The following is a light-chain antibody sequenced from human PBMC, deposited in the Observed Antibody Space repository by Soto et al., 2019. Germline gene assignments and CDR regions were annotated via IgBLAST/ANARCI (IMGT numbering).Light chain of an antibody. CDR2: GAS. J-gene: IGKJ1*01. CDR1: QSVSSN. V-gene: IGKV3-20*01. Sequence: ERVMTQSPATVSVSPGERATLSCRASQSVSSNLAWYQQKPGQAPRLLIYGASSRATGIPDRFSGSGSGTDFTLTISRLEPEDFAVYYCQQYETSPRTFGQGTNVDI. CDR3: QQYETSPRT.